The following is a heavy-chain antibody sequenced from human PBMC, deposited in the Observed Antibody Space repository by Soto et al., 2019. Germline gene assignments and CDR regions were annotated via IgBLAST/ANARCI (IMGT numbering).Heavy chain of an antibody. CDR1: GFTFSSYG. CDR2: IWYDGNNE. J-gene: IGHJ4*02. CDR3: ARDTSAGTIDTRHALFDY. Sequence: QVHLVESGGGVVQPGRSLRLSCEASGFTFSSYGMHWVRQTPGKGLECVALIWYDGNNENYADSVKGRFTVSRDNSKNTLYLKMNSLRAEDTAVYYCARDTSAGTIDTRHALFDYCGQGTLVTVSS. V-gene: IGHV3-33*01. D-gene: IGHD2-2*01.